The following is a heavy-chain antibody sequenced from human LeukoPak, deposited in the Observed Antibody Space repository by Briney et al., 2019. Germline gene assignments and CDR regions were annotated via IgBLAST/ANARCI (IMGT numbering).Heavy chain of an antibody. V-gene: IGHV1-18*01. CDR2: ISAYNGNT. J-gene: IGHJ4*02. CDR3: ARDFGGWYPDY. CDR1: GYTFTSYG. Sequence: GASVKVSCKASGYTFTSYGISGVRQAPGQGGEGMGWISAYNGNTNYAQKLQGRGTMTTDTSTSTAYMELRSLRSDATAVYYCARDFGGWYPDYWGQGTLVTVSS. D-gene: IGHD6-19*01.